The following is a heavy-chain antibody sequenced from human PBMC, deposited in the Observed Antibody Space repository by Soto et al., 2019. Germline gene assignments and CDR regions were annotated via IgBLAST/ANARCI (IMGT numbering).Heavy chain of an antibody. CDR1: GGSISSGSY. V-gene: IGHV4-38-2*02. CDR2: IYHGGTT. Sequence: SATPSLTCTVSGGSISSGSYWGWIRQPPGKGPEWIASIYHGGTTFYNPSLKSRITISVDTSHNQFSLNLRSVTAADTAVYYCASAHVMVVAGRNFDYRGNGTRVTLPS. J-gene: IGHJ4*01. CDR3: ASAHVMVVAGRNFDY. D-gene: IGHD6-19*01.